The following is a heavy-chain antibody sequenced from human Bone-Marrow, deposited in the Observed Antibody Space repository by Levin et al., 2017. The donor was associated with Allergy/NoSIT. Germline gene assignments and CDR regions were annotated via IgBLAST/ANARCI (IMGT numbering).Heavy chain of an antibody. D-gene: IGHD4/OR15-4a*01. J-gene: IGHJ4*02. V-gene: IGHV4-59*08. CDR1: GASIRSYS. CDR2: IHYSGST. CDR3: ARHSSYGDMYHPLDY. Sequence: SETLSLTCTVSGASIRSYSWGWIRQPPGKGPEWIGYIHYSGSTNGNPYLKSRLTMSVDTSKNQFSLKLNFVTAADTAVYYCARHSSYGDMYHPLDYWGQGTRVTVSS.